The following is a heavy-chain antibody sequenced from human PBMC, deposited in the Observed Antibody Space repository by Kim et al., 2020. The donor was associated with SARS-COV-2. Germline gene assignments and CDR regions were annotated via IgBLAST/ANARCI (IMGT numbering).Heavy chain of an antibody. CDR2: IYYSGST. CDR3: ARGSGTVDYIDV. J-gene: IGHJ6*03. CDR1: GGSISSYY. V-gene: IGHV4-59*01. D-gene: IGHD3-10*01. Sequence: SETLSLTCTVSGGSISSYYLNWIRQPPGKGLEWIGYIYYSGSTNYNPSLKSRVTISLDTSKNQFSLRLSSVTAADTAVYYCARGSGTVDYIDVSGKGTTV.